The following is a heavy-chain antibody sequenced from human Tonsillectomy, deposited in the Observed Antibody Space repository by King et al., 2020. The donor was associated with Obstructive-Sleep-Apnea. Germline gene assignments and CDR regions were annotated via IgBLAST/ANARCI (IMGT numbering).Heavy chain of an antibody. Sequence: QLVQSGGGLIQPGGSLRLSCVASGFTFSDYAMNWVRQAPGKGLEWVSSISGTGGTTYYADSVKGRFTISRDNSKNTLCLQMNTLRAEDTAVYYCTKGRGSGWFDAFDIWGQGTMVTVSS. CDR1: GFTFSDYA. J-gene: IGHJ3*02. CDR3: TKGRGSGWFDAFDI. V-gene: IGHV3-23*04. CDR2: ISGTGGTT. D-gene: IGHD6-19*01.